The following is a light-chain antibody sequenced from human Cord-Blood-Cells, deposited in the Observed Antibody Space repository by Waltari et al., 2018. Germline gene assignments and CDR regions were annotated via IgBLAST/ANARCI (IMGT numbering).Light chain of an antibody. Sequence: DSGLTQTPLSLSVTPGQPASISCKSSQCLLNRDGKTYLYWYLQKPGQSPQLLIYEVSSRFSGVPARFSGSGSGTDFTLKISRVEAEDVAVYYCMQGIRPPLTFGGGTKVEIK. CDR3: MQGIRPPLT. CDR2: EVS. V-gene: IGKV2-29*02. J-gene: IGKJ4*01. CDR1: QCLLNRDGKTY.